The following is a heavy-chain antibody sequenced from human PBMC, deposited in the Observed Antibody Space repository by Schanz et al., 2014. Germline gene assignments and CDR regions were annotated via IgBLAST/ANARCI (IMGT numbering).Heavy chain of an antibody. CDR2: ISSTSRAT. CDR3: AKGQGAVINNWYFDL. J-gene: IGHJ2*01. Sequence: QVQLVESGGGLVKPGGSLRLSCAASGLTFSDYYMSWIRQAPGKGLEWVSYISSTSRATYYADSVKGRFTISRDNAKNSLFLQMNSLRAEDTAVYYCAKGQGAVINNWYFDLWGRGTLVTDSS. D-gene: IGHD2-21*01. V-gene: IGHV3-11*06. CDR1: GLTFSDYY.